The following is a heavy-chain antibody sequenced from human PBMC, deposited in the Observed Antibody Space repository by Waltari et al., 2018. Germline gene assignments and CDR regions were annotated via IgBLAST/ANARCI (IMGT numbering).Heavy chain of an antibody. CDR3: ARSLSTGYYGSRDWFDP. D-gene: IGHD3-10*01. Sequence: QVQLVQSGAEVKKPGASVEVSCRASGYTFTSYGISWVRQAPGQGLEGMGGISAYNGNKNYAQKHQGSATMTTDTTTSTDYRELRSLRTDDTAVYYCARSLSTGYYGSRDWFDPWGQGTMVTVSS. V-gene: IGHV1-18*01. J-gene: IGHJ5*02. CDR2: ISAYNGNK. CDR1: GYTFTSYG.